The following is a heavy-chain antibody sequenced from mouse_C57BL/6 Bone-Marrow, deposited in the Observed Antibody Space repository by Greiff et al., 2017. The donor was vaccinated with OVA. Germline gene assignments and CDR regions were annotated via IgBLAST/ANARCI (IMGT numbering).Heavy chain of an antibody. CDR3: ARGGLRPWFAD. CDR1: GYTFTSYW. V-gene: IGHV1-69*01. J-gene: IGHJ3*01. CDR2: IDPSDSYT. Sequence: QVQLKQPGAELVMPGASVTLSCKASGYTFTSYWMHWVKQRPGQGLEWIGEIDPSDSYTNYNQKFKGKSTLTDDKSSSTAYMQLSSLTSEDSAVYYCARGGLRPWFADWGQGTLVTVSA. D-gene: IGHD2-4*01.